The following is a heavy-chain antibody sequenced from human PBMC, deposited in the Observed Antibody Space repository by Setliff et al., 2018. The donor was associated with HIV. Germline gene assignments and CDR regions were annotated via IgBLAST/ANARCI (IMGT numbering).Heavy chain of an antibody. CDR3: ARDRLHYDILTGYSDAFDI. V-gene: IGHV1-69*13. CDR1: GDIFSRYG. J-gene: IGHJ3*02. CDR2: IIPIYGTA. Sequence: SVKVSCKASGDIFSRYGISWVRQAPGQGLEWMGGIIPIYGTANSAQKFQGRVTITADESTSTAYMELSSLRSEDTAVYYCARDRLHYDILTGYSDAFDIWGQGTMVT. D-gene: IGHD3-9*01.